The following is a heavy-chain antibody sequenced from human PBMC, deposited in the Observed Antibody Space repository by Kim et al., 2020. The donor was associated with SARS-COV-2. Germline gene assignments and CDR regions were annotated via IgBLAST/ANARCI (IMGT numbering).Heavy chain of an antibody. V-gene: IGHV4-39*01. D-gene: IGHD6-13*01. CDR2: IYYTGTT. J-gene: IGHJ4*02. Sequence: SETLSLTCTVSGGSINSISYYWGWIRQPPGKGLEWIGSIYYTGTTYYNPSLTSRVTISVDTSKNQFSLKLSSVTAADTAVYYCAISSLRYWGQGTLVTVS. CDR3: AISSLRY. CDR1: GGSINSISYY.